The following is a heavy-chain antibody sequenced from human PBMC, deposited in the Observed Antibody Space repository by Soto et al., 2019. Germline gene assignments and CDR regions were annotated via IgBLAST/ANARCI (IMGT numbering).Heavy chain of an antibody. J-gene: IGHJ4*02. V-gene: IGHV3-74*01. CDR2: VNPDGTIT. Sequence: EVQLVESGGDLVQPGGSLRLSCAASGHTFSHYWMHWVRQAPGKGLVWVSRVNPDGTITTYADSVKGRFTISRYNAKNALYLQTTSIGVSDTAVYYCSYDSLGDKDFWGQGTPVTVSS. CDR3: SYDSLGDKDF. D-gene: IGHD3-3*01. CDR1: GHTFSHYW.